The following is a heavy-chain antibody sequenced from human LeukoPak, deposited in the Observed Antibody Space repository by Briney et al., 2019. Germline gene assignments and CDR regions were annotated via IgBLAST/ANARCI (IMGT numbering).Heavy chain of an antibody. V-gene: IGHV4-59*01. D-gene: IGHD1-7*01. J-gene: IGHJ4*02. CDR3: ARGELELDY. Sequence: PSETLSLTCTVSGGSISSYYWSWIRQPPGKGLEWIGYTYYSGSTNYNPSLKSRVTISVDTSKNQFSLKLSSVTAADTAVYYCARGELELDYWGQGTLVTVSS. CDR2: TYYSGST. CDR1: GGSISSYY.